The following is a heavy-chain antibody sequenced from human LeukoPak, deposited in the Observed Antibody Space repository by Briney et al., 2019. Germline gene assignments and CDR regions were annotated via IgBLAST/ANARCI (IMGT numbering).Heavy chain of an antibody. CDR2: INAGNGNT. Sequence: ASVKVSCKASGYTFTSYAMHWVRQAPGQRLEWMGWINAGNGNTKYSQKFQGRVTITRDTSASTAYMELSSLRSEDTAVYYCARDLAFIVGASGTNAFDIWGQGTMVTVSS. CDR3: ARDLAFIVGASGTNAFDI. D-gene: IGHD1-26*01. V-gene: IGHV1-3*01. J-gene: IGHJ3*02. CDR1: GYTFTSYA.